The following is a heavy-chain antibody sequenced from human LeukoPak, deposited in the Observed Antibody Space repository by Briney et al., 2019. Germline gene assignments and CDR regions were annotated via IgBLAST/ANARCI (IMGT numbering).Heavy chain of an antibody. CDR1: GGSISSSSYY. Sequence: SENLSLTCTVSGGSISSSSYYWGWIRQPPGKGLEWIGSIYYSGSTYYNPSLKSRVTISVDTSKNQFSLKLSSVTAADTAVYYCARHYPTAWFGETHNWFDPWGQGTLVTVSS. CDR3: ARHYPTAWFGETHNWFDP. CDR2: IYYSGST. J-gene: IGHJ5*02. D-gene: IGHD3-10*01. V-gene: IGHV4-39*01.